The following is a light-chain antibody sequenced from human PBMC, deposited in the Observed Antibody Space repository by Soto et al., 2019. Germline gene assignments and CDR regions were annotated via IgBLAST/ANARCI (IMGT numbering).Light chain of an antibody. CDR3: QQYGSSGT. V-gene: IGKV3-20*01. CDR2: GAS. J-gene: IGKJ1*01. Sequence: EIVLTHSPGTLSLSPGEIATLPCRASQSVSNNYLAWYQQKPVQAPRLLIYGASNRATGIPDRFSGSGSGTDFTLTISRLEPEDFAVYYCQQYGSSGTFGQGTKVDIK. CDR1: QSVSNNY.